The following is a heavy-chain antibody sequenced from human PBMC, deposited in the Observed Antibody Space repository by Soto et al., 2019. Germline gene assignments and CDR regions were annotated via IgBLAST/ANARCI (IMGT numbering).Heavy chain of an antibody. J-gene: IGHJ4*02. Sequence: PGGSLRLSCAASGFTFSSYAMHWVRPAPGKGLEWVAVISYDGSNKYYADSVKGRFTISRDTSKNTLYLQMNSLRAEYTAVYYCARGYYDSSGYLVYWGQGTRVTGSS. CDR1: GFTFSSYA. CDR2: ISYDGSNK. D-gene: IGHD3-22*01. V-gene: IGHV3-30-3*01. CDR3: ARGYYDSSGYLVY.